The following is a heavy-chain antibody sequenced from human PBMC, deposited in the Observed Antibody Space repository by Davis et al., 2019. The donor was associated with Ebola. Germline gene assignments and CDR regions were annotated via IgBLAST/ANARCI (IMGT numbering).Heavy chain of an antibody. CDR1: GYTFTDYD. CDR3: ARGMGNTWPPLDAFDI. CDR2: MNPKRGNT. V-gene: IGHV1-8*03. Sequence: ASVKVSCKASGYTFTDYDINWVRQATGQGLEWMGWMNPKRGNTGYAQKFQGRVTITRDTSTSTAYMELSSLRSEDTAVYFCARGMGNTWPPLDAFDIWGQGTMVTVSS. J-gene: IGHJ3*02.